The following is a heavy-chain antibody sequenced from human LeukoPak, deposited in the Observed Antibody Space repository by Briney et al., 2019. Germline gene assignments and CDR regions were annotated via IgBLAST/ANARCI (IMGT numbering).Heavy chain of an antibody. D-gene: IGHD3-16*01. CDR3: TRALGHSVLAFDV. CDR2: IKEDGREK. J-gene: IGHJ3*01. V-gene: IGHV3-7*03. Sequence: GGSLRLSCAASGLIFNNYWMNGVRQAPGKGLEWVASIKEDGREKLYVESLEGRLTIARDNAKESLHLQMRNLRVEDTAVYYCTRALGHSVLAFDVWGQGTVVIVS. CDR1: GLIFNNYW.